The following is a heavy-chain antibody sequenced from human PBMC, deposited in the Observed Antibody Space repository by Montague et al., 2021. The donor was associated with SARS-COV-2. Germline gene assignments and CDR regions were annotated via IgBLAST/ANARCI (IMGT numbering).Heavy chain of an antibody. D-gene: IGHD2-2*01. CDR3: ARRGVVVIPAVVEYYYGMDV. CDR1: GGSISSYY. CDR2: INYSGSA. Sequence: SETLSLTCTVSGGSISSYYWNWIWQSPGKGLEWIGYINYSGSANYNPSLKSRVTISVDTSTNQLSLNLSSVTAADTAVYYCARRGVVVIPAVVEYYYGMDVWGQGTTVTVSS. J-gene: IGHJ6*02. V-gene: IGHV4-59*01.